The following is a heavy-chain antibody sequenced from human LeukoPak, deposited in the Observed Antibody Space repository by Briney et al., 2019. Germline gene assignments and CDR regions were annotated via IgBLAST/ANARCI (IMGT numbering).Heavy chain of an antibody. V-gene: IGHV3-23*01. J-gene: IGHJ4*02. D-gene: IGHD6-19*01. CDR1: GFTFSSYV. CDR3: AKDLYLQWLVPFSAGIYFDY. Sequence: GGSLRLSCAASGFTFSSYVMSWVRQAPGKGLEWVSSISGSGGSTYYADSVKGRFTISRDNSKNTLYLQMNSLRAEDTAVYYCAKDLYLQWLVPFSAGIYFDYWGQGTLVTVSS. CDR2: ISGSGGST.